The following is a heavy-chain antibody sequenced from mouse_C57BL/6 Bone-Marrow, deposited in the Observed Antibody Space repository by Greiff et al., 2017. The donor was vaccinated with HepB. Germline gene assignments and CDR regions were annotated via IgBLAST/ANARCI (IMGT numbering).Heavy chain of an antibody. CDR2: IDPNSGGT. CDR1: GYTFTSYW. V-gene: IGHV1-72*01. J-gene: IGHJ1*03. CDR3: ARFYYYGSYWYFDV. Sequence: VQLKQPGAELVKPGASVKLSCKASGYTFTSYWMHWVKQRPGRGLEWIGRIDPNSGGTKYNEKFKSKATLTVDKPSSTAYMQLSSLTSEDSAVYYCARFYYYGSYWYFDVWGTGTTVTVSS. D-gene: IGHD1-1*01.